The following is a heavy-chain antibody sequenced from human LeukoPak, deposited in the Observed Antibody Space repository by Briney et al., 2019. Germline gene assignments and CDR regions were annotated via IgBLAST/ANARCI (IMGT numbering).Heavy chain of an antibody. Sequence: SVKVSCKASGGTFSSYAISWVRQAPGQGLEWMGRIIPIFGTANYAQKFQGRVTITTDESTSTAYMELSSLRSEDTAVYYCARDYPLWSHAFGIWGQGTMVTVSS. V-gene: IGHV1-69*05. J-gene: IGHJ3*02. CDR1: GGTFSSYA. CDR3: ARDYPLWSHAFGI. D-gene: IGHD5-18*01. CDR2: IIPIFGTA.